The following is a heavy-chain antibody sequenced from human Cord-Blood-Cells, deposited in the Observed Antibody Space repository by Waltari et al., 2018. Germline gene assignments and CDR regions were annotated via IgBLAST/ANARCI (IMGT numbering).Heavy chain of an antibody. J-gene: IGHJ5*02. CDR3: ASLKNYNWFDP. Sequence: QVQLQLWGAGLLKPSETLSLTCAVYGGSFSGYYWSWIRQPPGKGLEWIGEINHSGSTNYNPSLKSRVTISVDTSKNQFSLKLSSVTAADTAVYYCASLKNYNWFDPWGQGTLVTVSS. CDR1: GGSFSGYY. V-gene: IGHV4-34*01. D-gene: IGHD1-7*01. CDR2: INHSGST.